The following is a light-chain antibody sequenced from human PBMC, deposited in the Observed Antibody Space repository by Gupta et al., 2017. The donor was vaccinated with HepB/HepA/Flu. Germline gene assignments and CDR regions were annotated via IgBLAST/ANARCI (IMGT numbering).Light chain of an antibody. CDR2: GAS. CDR1: QSFTSGY. Sequence: ELVLTQSPGTLSLSPGERATLSCRTSQSFTSGYLAWYQQKPVQAPRLLMYGASSRATGIPDRFIGSGSGTYLTLTSSRRELEDFAVYYCQHDEDFIPLSFGGGTKVEMK. CDR3: QHDEDFIPLS. V-gene: IGKV3-20*01. J-gene: IGKJ4*01.